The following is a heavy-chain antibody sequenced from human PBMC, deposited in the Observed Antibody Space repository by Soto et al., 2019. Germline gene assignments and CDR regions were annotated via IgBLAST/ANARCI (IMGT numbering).Heavy chain of an antibody. V-gene: IGHV4-59*01. J-gene: IGHJ4*02. CDR3: ARQLAAAGRVDY. Sequence: LTCTVSGGSISSYYWSWIRQPPGKGLEWIGYIYYSGSTNYNPSLKSRVTISVDTFKNQFSLKLSSVTAADTAVYYCARQLAAAGRVDYWGQGTLVTVSS. D-gene: IGHD6-13*01. CDR1: GGSISSYY. CDR2: IYYSGST.